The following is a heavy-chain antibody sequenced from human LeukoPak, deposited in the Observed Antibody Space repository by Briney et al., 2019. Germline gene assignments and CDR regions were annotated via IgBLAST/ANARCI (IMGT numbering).Heavy chain of an antibody. CDR2: ISGSGDST. CDR1: GFIFDTHT. D-gene: IGHD1-14*01. J-gene: IGHJ6*02. Sequence: GGSLRLSCTASGFIFDTHTLTWLRQAPGMGLEWVASISGSGDSTNYGDSVKGRFTISRDNFKRTVHLEMSNLRADDTAMYYCVRRAAVRGMDFWGLGTTVIVSS. V-gene: IGHV3-23*01. CDR3: VRRAAVRGMDF.